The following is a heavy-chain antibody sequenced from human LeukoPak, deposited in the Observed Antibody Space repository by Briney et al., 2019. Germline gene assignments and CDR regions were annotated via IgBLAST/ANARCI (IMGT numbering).Heavy chain of an antibody. CDR3: ARGPEAVAGTGDY. J-gene: IGHJ4*02. D-gene: IGHD6-19*01. CDR2: ISAYNGNT. Sequence: ASVTVSCKVSGYTLTELSMHWVRQAPGQGLEWMGWISAYNGNTNYAQKLQGRVTMTTDTSTSTAYMELRSLRSDDTAVYYCARGPEAVAGTGDYWGQGTLVTVSS. V-gene: IGHV1-18*01. CDR1: GYTLTELS.